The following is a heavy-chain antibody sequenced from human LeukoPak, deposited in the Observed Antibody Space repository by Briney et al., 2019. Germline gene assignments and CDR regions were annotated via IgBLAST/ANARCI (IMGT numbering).Heavy chain of an antibody. V-gene: IGHV1-18*01. Sequence: ASVKVSCKASGYTFTSYGISWVRQAPGQGLEWMGWISAYNGNTNYAQKLQGRVTMTTDTSTSTAYMELRSLRSDDTAVYYCARCIAAAGIYFYNWFDPWGQGTLVTVSS. CDR1: GYTFTSYG. D-gene: IGHD6-13*01. CDR3: ARCIAAAGIYFYNWFDP. J-gene: IGHJ5*02. CDR2: ISAYNGNT.